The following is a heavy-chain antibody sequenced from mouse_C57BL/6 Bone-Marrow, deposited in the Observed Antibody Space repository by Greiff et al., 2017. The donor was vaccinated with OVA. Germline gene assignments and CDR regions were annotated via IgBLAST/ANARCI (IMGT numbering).Heavy chain of an antibody. CDR2: IHPNSGST. J-gene: IGHJ1*03. CDR3: AKITTVADWYFDV. D-gene: IGHD1-1*01. Sequence: QVQLQQPGAELVKPGASVKLSCKASGYTFTSYWMHWVKQRPGQGLEWIGMIHPNSGSTNYNEKFKSKATLTVDKSSSTAYMQLSSLTSEDSAVYYCAKITTVADWYFDVWGTGTTVTVSS. CDR1: GYTFTSYW. V-gene: IGHV1-64*01.